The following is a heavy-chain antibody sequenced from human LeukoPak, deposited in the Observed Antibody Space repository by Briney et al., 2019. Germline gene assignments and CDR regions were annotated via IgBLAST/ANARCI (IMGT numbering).Heavy chain of an antibody. J-gene: IGHJ5*01. CDR2: INPNSGGT. V-gene: IGHV1-2*02. CDR3: ARPWEITMSERSYNWFDS. Sequence: ASVKVSCKASGYTFTAYYIHWVRQAPGQGREWMGRINPNSGGTNYAQKFQGRVTMTRDTSISTAYMELSRLRSDDTAVYYCARPWEITMSERSYNWFDSWGQGTLVTVSS. CDR1: GYTFTAYY. D-gene: IGHD1-26*01.